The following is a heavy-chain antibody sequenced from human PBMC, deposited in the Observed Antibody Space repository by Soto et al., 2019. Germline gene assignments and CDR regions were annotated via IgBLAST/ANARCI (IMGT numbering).Heavy chain of an antibody. J-gene: IGHJ5*02. Sequence: TSETLSLTCPFSCGSINSYYWSWIPQPPGKGLEWIGYIYYSGSTNYNPSLKSRVTISVDTSKNQFSLKLSSVTAADTAVYYCARDGGATWIQNWFDPWGLGTLVTVSS. CDR3: ARDGGATWIQNWFDP. CDR1: CGSINSYY. V-gene: IGHV4-59*13. CDR2: IYYSGST. D-gene: IGHD5-18*01.